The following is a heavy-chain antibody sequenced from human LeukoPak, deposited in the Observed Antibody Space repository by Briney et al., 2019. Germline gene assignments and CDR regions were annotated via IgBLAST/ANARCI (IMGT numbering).Heavy chain of an antibody. CDR1: GVSISNYY. CDR3: ARQGVATAIDY. Sequence: SETLSLTCTVSGVSISNYYWSWIRQPAGKGLEWIGRISASGNTNYNPSLKSRVTMSVDTSMNLFALKLSSVTAADTAVYHCARQGVATAIDYWGQGTLVTVSS. V-gene: IGHV4-4*07. J-gene: IGHJ4*02. D-gene: IGHD2-21*02. CDR2: ISASGNT.